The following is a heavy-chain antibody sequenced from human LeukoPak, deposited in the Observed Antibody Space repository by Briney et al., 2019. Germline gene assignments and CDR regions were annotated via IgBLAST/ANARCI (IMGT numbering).Heavy chain of an antibody. V-gene: IGHV3-30*02. CDR2: IRYDGSNK. CDR1: GFTFSSYG. Sequence: GGSLRLSCAASGFTFSSYGMHWVRQAPGKGLEWVAFIRYDGSNKYYADSVKGRFTISRDNSKNTLYLQMNSLTAEDTAVYYCAREDRTGTGDNFDYWGQGTLVTVSS. CDR3: AREDRTGTGDNFDY. J-gene: IGHJ4*02. D-gene: IGHD1-1*01.